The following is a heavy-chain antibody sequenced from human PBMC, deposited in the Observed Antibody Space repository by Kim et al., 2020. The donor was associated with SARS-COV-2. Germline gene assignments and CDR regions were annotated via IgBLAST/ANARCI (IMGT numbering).Heavy chain of an antibody. Sequence: GGSLRLSCAPSGFTFSSYAMSWVRQAPGKGLKWVSAIGASCGNTYYADSVKGRFTISRDDSKNTLSLQMNSLIAEDTTVYYCAKTKEWPYYFDYWGQGILVTVAS. CDR2: IGASCGNT. J-gene: IGHJ4*02. CDR3: AKTKEWPYYFDY. V-gene: IGHV3-23*01. D-gene: IGHD3-3*01. CDR1: GFTFSSYA.